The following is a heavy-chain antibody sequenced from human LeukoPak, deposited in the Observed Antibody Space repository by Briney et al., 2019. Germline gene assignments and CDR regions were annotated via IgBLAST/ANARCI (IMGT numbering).Heavy chain of an antibody. V-gene: IGHV4-34*01. Sequence: SEALSLTCAVYGGSFSGYYWSWIRQPPGKGLEWIGEINHSGSTNYNPSLKSRVTISVDTSKNQFSLKLSSVTAADTAVYYCARRLANWFDPWGQGTLVTVSS. CDR3: ARRLANWFDP. CDR2: INHSGST. CDR1: GGSFSGYY. J-gene: IGHJ5*02.